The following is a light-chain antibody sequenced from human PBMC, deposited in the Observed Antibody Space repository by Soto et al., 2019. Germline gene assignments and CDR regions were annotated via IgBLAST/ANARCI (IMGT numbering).Light chain of an antibody. J-gene: IGKJ3*01. CDR1: QSISSW. V-gene: IGKV1-5*01. CDR3: QQSYSTLFT. CDR2: DAS. Sequence: DIQMTQSPSTLSASVGDRVTISCRASQSISSWLAWYQQKPGKAPKLLIYDASSLESGVPSRFSGSGSGTDFTLTISSLQPEDFATYYCQQSYSTLFTFGPGTKVDI.